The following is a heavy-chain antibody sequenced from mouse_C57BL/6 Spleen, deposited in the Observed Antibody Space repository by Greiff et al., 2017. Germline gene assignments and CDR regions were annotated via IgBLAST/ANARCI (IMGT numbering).Heavy chain of an antibody. D-gene: IGHD1-1*01. J-gene: IGHJ2*01. CDR3: TRIMFITTVVNYFDY. V-gene: IGHV1-15*01. CDR2: IDPETGGT. CDR1: GYTFTDYE. Sequence: QVQLKESGAELVRPGASVTLSCKASGYTFTDYEMHWVKQTPVHGLEWIGAIDPETGGTAYNQKFKGKAILTADKSSSTAYMELRSLTSEDSAVYYCTRIMFITTVVNYFDYWGQGTTLTVSS.